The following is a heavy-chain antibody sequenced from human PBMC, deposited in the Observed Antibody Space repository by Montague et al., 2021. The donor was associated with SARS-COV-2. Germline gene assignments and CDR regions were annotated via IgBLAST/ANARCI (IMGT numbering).Heavy chain of an antibody. D-gene: IGHD4-17*01. J-gene: IGHJ3*02. CDR1: GGSIRTSSYY. CDR2: IYYSGST. CDR3: AMRGGALDAFDI. V-gene: IGHV4-39*01. Sequence: SETLSLTCTVSGGSIRTSSYYWGWIRQPPGKGLDWIGSIYYSGSTYYNPSLKSRVTISVDTSKNQFSLKLSSVTAADTAEYYCAMRGGALDAFDIWGQGTMVIVSS.